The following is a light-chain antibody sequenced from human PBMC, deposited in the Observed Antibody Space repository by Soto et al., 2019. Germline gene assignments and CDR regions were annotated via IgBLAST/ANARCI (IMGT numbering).Light chain of an antibody. V-gene: IGKV3-20*01. CDR1: QTFRINY. CDR3: QQSGSSPRT. J-gene: IGKJ1*01. CDR2: GSS. Sequence: ETVLTQSPGTLSWSPGEKATLSCMASQTFRINYLAWYRQTPGQAPRLLIYGSSNRATGIADRFSGSGSGTDFTLIISRLEPEDFALYYCQQSGSSPRTFGKGTKVEIK.